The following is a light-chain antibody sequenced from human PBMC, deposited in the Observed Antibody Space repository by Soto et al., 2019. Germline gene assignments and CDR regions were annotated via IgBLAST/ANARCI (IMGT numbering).Light chain of an antibody. CDR2: ADN. V-gene: IGLV6-57*01. J-gene: IGLJ3*02. CDR1: SGSIASNY. Sequence: NFMLTQPHSVSASAGKTITISCTRSSGSIASNYVQWYQQRPGTSPTTVIYADNQRPSGVPDRFSGSIDRSSNSASLTISGLKTEDEADYYCQSYDSRNPWVFGGGTKLT. CDR3: QSYDSRNPWV.